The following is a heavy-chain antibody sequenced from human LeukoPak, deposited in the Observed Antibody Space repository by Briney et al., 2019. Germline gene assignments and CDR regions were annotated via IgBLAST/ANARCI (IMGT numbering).Heavy chain of an antibody. CDR1: GGSISSSSYY. V-gene: IGHV4-39*01. CDR3: ARQAGGY. D-gene: IGHD3-10*01. J-gene: IGHJ4*02. Sequence: SETLSLTCAVSGGSISSSSYYWGWVRQPPGKGLEWIGSIYYSGSTYYNPSLKSRVTISVDTSKNQFSLKLSSVTAADTAVYYCARQAGGYWGQGTLVTVSS. CDR2: IYYSGST.